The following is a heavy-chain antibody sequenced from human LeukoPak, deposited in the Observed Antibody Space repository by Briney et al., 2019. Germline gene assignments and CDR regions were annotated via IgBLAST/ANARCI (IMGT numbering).Heavy chain of an antibody. D-gene: IGHD2-15*01. CDR3: AKVTVTMAATGDY. J-gene: IGHJ4*02. Sequence: GGSLRLSCVVSGFIFNNYDMSWVRQAPGKGLEWVSAISGSGGSTYYADSVKGRFTISRDNSKNTLYLQMNSLRVEDAAIYYCAKVTVTMAATGDYWGQGTLVTVSS. V-gene: IGHV3-23*01. CDR1: GFIFNNYD. CDR2: ISGSGGST.